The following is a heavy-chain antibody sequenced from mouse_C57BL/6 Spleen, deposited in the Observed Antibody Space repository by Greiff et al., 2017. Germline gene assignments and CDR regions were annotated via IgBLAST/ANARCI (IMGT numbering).Heavy chain of an antibody. Sequence: EVKVVESGGGLVKPGGSLKLSCAASGFTFSDYGMHWVRQAPEKGLEWVAYISSGSSTIYYADTVKGRFPISRDNAKNTLFLQMTSLRSEDTAMYYCARRSSSFWYFDVWGTGTTVTVSS. V-gene: IGHV5-17*01. CDR2: ISSGSSTI. D-gene: IGHD1-1*01. CDR3: ARRSSSFWYFDV. J-gene: IGHJ1*03. CDR1: GFTFSDYG.